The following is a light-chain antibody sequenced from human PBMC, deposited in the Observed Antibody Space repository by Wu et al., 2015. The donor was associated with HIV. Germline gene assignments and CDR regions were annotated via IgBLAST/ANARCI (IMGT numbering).Light chain of an antibody. CDR1: QTIANK. CDR2: ETS. Sequence: EIVMTQSPATLSVSPGQRVTLSCRASQTIANKLAWYQQRPGQGPRLLIYETSTRATGIPARFSGRGSGTEFTLTISSLQPDDLATYYCQQYNAYPWTFGRGTKIDIK. V-gene: IGKV3-15*01. J-gene: IGKJ1*01. CDR3: QQYNAYPWT.